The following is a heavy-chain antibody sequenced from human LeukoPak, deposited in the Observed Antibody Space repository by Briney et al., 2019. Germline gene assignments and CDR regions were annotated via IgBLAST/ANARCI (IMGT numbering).Heavy chain of an antibody. CDR2: ISSSGDET. D-gene: IGHD3-16*01. J-gene: IGHJ4*02. CDR1: GFSFTTSG. Sequence: GGSLRLSCAASGFSFTTSGMSWVRQAPGKGLEWVSGISSSGDETYYADSVRGRFTISRDNSKDTLYLEVKRLRVEDTAVYFCAKPLYAVRGKNFFDYWGQGTLVTVSS. CDR3: AKPLYAVRGKNFFDY. V-gene: IGHV3-23*01.